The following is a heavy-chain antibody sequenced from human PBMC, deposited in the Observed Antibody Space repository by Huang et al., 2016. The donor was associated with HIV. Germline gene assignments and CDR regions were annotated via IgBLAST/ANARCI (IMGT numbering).Heavy chain of an antibody. D-gene: IGHD4-17*01. CDR3: SPTGDDYFYFYMDV. J-gene: IGHJ6*03. CDR2: VRSKAFGGAS. CDR1: GFIFNDFA. V-gene: IGHV3-49*03. Sequence: QLVESGGDSVQSGRSLRLACRGSGFIFNDFAINWFRQSPGKGLECVGCVRSKAFGGASKRAPAVKDRFTVSRDEAKNVAFLQMENVQVDDTAVYYCSPTGDDYFYFYMDVWGNGTTVIVS.